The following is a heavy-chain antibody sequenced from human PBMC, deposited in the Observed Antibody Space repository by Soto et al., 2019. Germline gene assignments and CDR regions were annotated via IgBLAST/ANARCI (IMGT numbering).Heavy chain of an antibody. V-gene: IGHV4-39*01. J-gene: IGHJ4*02. Sequence: SETLSLTCTVSGGSISSSSYYWGWIRQPPGKGLEWIGSIYYSGSTYYNPSLKSRVTISVDTSKNQFSLKLSSVTAADTAVYYCARLFSRVRGVHKDDYWGQGTLVTVSS. D-gene: IGHD3-10*01. CDR2: IYYSGST. CDR1: GGSISSSSYY. CDR3: ARLFSRVRGVHKDDY.